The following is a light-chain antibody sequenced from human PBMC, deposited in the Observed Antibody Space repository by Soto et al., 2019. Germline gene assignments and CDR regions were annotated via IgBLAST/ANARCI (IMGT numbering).Light chain of an antibody. J-gene: IGKJ3*01. CDR1: QSISSW. CDR3: QHYNSYHCA. Sequence: DIQMTQSPSTLSASVGDRVTITCRSSQSISSWLAWYQQKPGKAPKLLIYKAYSLESGVPSRLSGSGSGTEYTLTLSSLQPDDFATYYCQHYNSYHCAFGPGPKVDI. V-gene: IGKV1-5*03. CDR2: KAY.